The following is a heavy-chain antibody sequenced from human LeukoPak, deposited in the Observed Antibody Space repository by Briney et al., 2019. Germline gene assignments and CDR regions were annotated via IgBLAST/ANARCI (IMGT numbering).Heavy chain of an antibody. CDR1: GGSNSSGGYY. CDR3: ARVGRDGYNPYYFDY. Sequence: SETLSLTCTVSGGSNSSGGYYWSWIRQHPGKGLEWIGYIYYSGSTYYNPSLKSRVTISVDTSKNQFSLKLSSVTAADTAVYYCARVGRDGYNPYYFDYWGQGTLVTVSS. V-gene: IGHV4-31*03. CDR2: IYYSGST. D-gene: IGHD5-24*01. J-gene: IGHJ4*02.